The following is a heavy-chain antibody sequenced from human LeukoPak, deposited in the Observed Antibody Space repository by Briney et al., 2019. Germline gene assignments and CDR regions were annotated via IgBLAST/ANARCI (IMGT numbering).Heavy chain of an antibody. CDR1: GYTFTSYG. J-gene: IGHJ4*02. D-gene: IGHD4-17*01. Sequence: ASVKVSCKASGYTFTSYGISWVRQAPGQGVEWVGWISAYNGNTNYAQKLQGRDTMTTDTSTSTAYMELRSLRSDDTAVYYCAIDYGDYGYFDYWGQGTLVTVSS. V-gene: IGHV1-18*01. CDR2: ISAYNGNT. CDR3: AIDYGDYGYFDY.